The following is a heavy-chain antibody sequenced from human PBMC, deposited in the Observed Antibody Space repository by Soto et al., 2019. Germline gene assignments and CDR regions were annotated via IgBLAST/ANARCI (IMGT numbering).Heavy chain of an antibody. V-gene: IGHV3-74*01. CDR3: VRLFDYYYYGMDV. J-gene: IGHJ6*02. Sequence: PGGSLRLSCAASGFTFSGYWMHWVRQAPGKGLVWVSRINSDGSSTSYADSVKGRFTISRDNAKNTLYLQMNSLRAEDMAVYYCVRLFDYYYYGMDVWGQGTTVTVSS. D-gene: IGHD3-16*01. CDR2: INSDGSST. CDR1: GFTFSGYW.